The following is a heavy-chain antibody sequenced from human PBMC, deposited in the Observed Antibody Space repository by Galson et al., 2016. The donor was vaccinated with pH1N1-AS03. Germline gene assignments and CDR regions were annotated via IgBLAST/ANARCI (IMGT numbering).Heavy chain of an antibody. CDR2: ISGYDGHK. J-gene: IGHJ4*02. D-gene: IGHD3-3*01. CDR3: ARDESGYMY. Sequence: SVKVSCKASGYTFVNYGISWVRRAPGQGLEWMGWISGYDGHKGYAQKFQGRVTMTTDTSTNTAYMELRSLTSDDTAVYYCARDESGYMYWGQGTLVTVSS. CDR1: GYTFVNYG. V-gene: IGHV1-18*01.